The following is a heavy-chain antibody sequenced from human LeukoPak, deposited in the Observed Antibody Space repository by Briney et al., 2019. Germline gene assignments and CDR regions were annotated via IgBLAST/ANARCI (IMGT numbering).Heavy chain of an antibody. J-gene: IGHJ6*03. V-gene: IGHV4-39*07. CDR3: ARGNNDFWSGYYFPYYYMDV. CDR2: IYYSGST. D-gene: IGHD3-3*01. CDR1: GGSISSSSYY. Sequence: KSSETLSLTCTVSGGSISSSSYYWGWIRQPPGKGLEWIGSIYYSGSTNYNPSLKSRVTISVDTSKNQFSLKLSSVTAADTAVYYCARGNNDFWSGYYFPYYYMDVWGKGTTVTVSS.